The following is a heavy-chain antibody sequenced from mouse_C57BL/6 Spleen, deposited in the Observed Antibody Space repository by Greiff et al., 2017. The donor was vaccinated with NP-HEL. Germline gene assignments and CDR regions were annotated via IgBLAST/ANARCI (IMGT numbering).Heavy chain of an antibody. J-gene: IGHJ4*01. D-gene: IGHD1-1*01. CDR3: ARQGYYGSSWNAMDY. Sequence: EVKLVESGGDLVKPGGSLKLSCAASGFTFSSYGMSWVRQTPDKRLEWVATISSGGSYTYYPDSVKGRFTISRDNAKNTLYLQMSSLKSEDTAMYYCARQGYYGSSWNAMDYWGQGTSVTVSS. CDR2: ISSGGSYT. V-gene: IGHV5-6*01. CDR1: GFTFSSYG.